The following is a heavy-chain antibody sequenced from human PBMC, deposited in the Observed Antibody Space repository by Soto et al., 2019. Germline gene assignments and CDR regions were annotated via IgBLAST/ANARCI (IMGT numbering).Heavy chain of an antibody. CDR2: IPDDGSYQ. CDR1: GFTFRNYG. CDR3: VRDDGNDDNGLDY. J-gene: IGHJ4*02. V-gene: IGHV3-33*01. Sequence: QVQLVESGGGVVQPGRSLRLSCAVSGFTFRNYGMHWVRQAQGKGLEWVAVIPDDGSYQYYADSVKGRFTISRDNSKNTLYLQMKSRRAEDTAVYYCVRDDGNDDNGLDYWGQGTLVTVSS. D-gene: IGHD5-12*01.